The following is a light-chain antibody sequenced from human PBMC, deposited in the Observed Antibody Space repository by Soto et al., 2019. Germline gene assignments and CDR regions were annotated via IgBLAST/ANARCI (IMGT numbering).Light chain of an antibody. CDR2: AAS. CDR3: QQLNTYPVT. V-gene: IGKV1-9*01. Sequence: DIQLTQSPSFLSASVGDRVTITCRASQGISSYLAWYQQKPGKAPNLLIYAASILQSGVPSRFSGSGSGTEFTLTVSSLQPEDFATYYCQQLNTYPVTFGPGIKVDIK. J-gene: IGKJ3*01. CDR1: QGISSY.